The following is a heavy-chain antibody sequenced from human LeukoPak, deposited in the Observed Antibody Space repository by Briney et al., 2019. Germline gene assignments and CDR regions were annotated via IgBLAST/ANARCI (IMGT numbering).Heavy chain of an antibody. D-gene: IGHD4-17*01. J-gene: IGHJ6*03. CDR1: GFTFGDYA. V-gene: IGHV3-49*04. Sequence: GGSLRLSCTASGFTFGDYAMSWVRQAPGKGLEWVGFIRSKAYGGTTEYAASVKGRFTISRDDSKSIAYLQMNSLKTEDTAVYYCTRDALMTTVTTKDLLYYYYMDVWGKGATVTISS. CDR2: IRSKAYGGTT. CDR3: TRDALMTTVTTKDLLYYYYMDV.